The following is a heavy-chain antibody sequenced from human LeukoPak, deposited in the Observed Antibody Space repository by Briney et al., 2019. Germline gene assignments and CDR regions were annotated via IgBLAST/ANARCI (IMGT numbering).Heavy chain of an antibody. Sequence: SETLSLTCTVSGGSISSYYWSWIRQPAGKGLEWIGRIYTSGSTNYNPSLKSRVTISVDKSKNQFSLKLSSATAADTAVYYCVRDEVVVPPARPYYYYYMDVWGKGTTVTVSS. CDR2: IYTSGST. CDR3: VRDEVVVPPARPYYYYYMDV. J-gene: IGHJ6*03. CDR1: GGSISSYY. D-gene: IGHD2-2*02. V-gene: IGHV4-4*07.